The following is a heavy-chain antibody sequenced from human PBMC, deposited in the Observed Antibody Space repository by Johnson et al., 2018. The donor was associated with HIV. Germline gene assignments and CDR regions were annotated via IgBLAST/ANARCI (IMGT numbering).Heavy chain of an antibody. D-gene: IGHD6-13*01. CDR3: AKNFRGGIVATGDAFDT. Sequence: QVQLVESGGGVVQPGRSLRLSCAASGFTFSSYGIYWVRQAPGKGLEWVTVISYDGSTKYYADSVKGRFTISRDNSKNTLYLQMISLRAEDTAMYYCAKNFRGGIVATGDAFDTWGQGTMVTVSA. CDR2: ISYDGSTK. CDR1: GFTFSSYG. J-gene: IGHJ3*02. V-gene: IGHV3-30*18.